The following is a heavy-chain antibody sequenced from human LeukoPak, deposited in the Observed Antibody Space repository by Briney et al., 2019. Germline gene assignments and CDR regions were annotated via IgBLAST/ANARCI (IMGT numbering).Heavy chain of an antibody. CDR2: ISSTGSII. V-gene: IGHV3-11*04. D-gene: IGHD1/OR15-1a*01. CDR1: GFTFSDYY. Sequence: GGSLRLSCAASGFTFSDYYMSWIRQAPGKGLEWVSYISSTGSIIYYADSVKGRFTISRDNAKNSLSLQMNSLRADDTAVYYCARDSSRWNTGAFDIWGQGTMVTVSS. J-gene: IGHJ3*02. CDR3: ARDSSRWNTGAFDI.